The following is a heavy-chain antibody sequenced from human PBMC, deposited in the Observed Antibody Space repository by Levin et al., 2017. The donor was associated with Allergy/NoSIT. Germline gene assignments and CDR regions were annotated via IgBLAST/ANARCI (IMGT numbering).Heavy chain of an antibody. CDR1: GFTFDDYT. D-gene: IGHD2-2*01. Sequence: ASVKVSCAASGFTFDDYTMHWVRQAPGKGPEWVSLISWDGVNTYYADSVKGRFTISRDNSKNSLYLQMNSLSTEDTALYYCAKDFLPASIGNYYYMDVWGKGSAVAVSS. CDR2: ISWDGVNT. V-gene: IGHV3-43*01. CDR3: AKDFLPASIGNYYYMDV. J-gene: IGHJ6*03.